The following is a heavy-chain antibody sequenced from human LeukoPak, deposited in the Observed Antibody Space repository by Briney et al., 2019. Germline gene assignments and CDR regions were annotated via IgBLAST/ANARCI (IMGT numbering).Heavy chain of an antibody. D-gene: IGHD6-13*01. CDR2: IKQDGSEK. Sequence: GGSLRLSCAASGFTFSSYWMSWFRQAPGKGLEWVANIKQDGSEKFYVDSVKGRFTISRDNAKNSLYLQMNSLRAEDTAVYYCARAAGYSSFEFDYWGQGTLVTVSS. CDR3: ARAAGYSSFEFDY. CDR1: GFTFSSYW. J-gene: IGHJ4*02. V-gene: IGHV3-7*01.